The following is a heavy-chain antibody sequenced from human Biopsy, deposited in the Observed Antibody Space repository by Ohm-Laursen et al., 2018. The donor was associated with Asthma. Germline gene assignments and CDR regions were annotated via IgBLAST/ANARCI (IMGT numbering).Heavy chain of an antibody. CDR2: IYYTGRD. CDR1: GGSVSTGSYY. J-gene: IGHJ6*02. V-gene: IGHV4-61*01. CDR3: ARGPNYHGSGRAPIGMDV. Sequence: SDTLSLTCTVSGGSVSTGSYYWRWIRQPPGKGLEWLGYIYYTGRDNYNPSLKSRVTISVDTSKNQFSLRLNYVTAADTAVYYCARGPNYHGSGRAPIGMDVWGQGTTVTVSS. D-gene: IGHD3-10*01.